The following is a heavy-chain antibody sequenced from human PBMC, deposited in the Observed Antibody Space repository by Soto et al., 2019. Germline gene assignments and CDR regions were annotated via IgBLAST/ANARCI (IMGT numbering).Heavy chain of an antibody. D-gene: IGHD6-19*01. J-gene: IGHJ4*02. CDR2: IRWNSGSI. V-gene: IGHV3-9*01. CDR1: GFTFDDYA. Sequence: EVQLVESGGGLVQPCRSLRLSCAASGFTFDDYAMHWVRQAPGKGLEWVSGIRWNSGSIGYADSVKGRFTNSRDNAKNSLYLQMNSLRAEDTALYYCAKDRGLVLSFYFDYWGQGTLVTVSS. CDR3: AKDRGLVLSFYFDY.